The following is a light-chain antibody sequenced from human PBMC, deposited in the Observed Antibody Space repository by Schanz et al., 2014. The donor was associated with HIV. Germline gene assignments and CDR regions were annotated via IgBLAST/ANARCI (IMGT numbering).Light chain of an antibody. CDR3: SSYTSTNIVI. V-gene: IGLV1-36*01. Sequence: QSVLTQPPSLSEAPRQRVTISCSGRRSNIGNNPVNWYQQLPGKAPKLVIYFDDLVPSGVSDRFSGSKSGNTASLTVSGLQVEDEADYYCSSYTSTNIVIFGGGTKLTVL. CDR2: FDD. CDR1: RSNIGNNP. J-gene: IGLJ2*01.